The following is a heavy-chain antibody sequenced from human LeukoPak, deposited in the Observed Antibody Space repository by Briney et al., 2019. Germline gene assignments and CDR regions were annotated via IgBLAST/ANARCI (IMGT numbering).Heavy chain of an antibody. CDR1: GFTFSSYA. D-gene: IGHD3-22*01. CDR3: AKGYDSSGYYGTPFDY. J-gene: IGHJ4*02. Sequence: PGGSLRLSCAASGFTFSSYAMSWVRQAPGKGLEWVSAISGSGGSTYYADSVKGRFTISRDNSKNTLYLQMNSLRAEDTAVYYCAKGYDSSGYYGTPFDYWGQGTLVTVSS. CDR2: ISGSGGST. V-gene: IGHV3-23*01.